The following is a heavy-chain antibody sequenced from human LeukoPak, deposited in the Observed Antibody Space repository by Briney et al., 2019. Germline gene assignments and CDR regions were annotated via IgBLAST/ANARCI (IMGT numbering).Heavy chain of an antibody. D-gene: IGHD3-22*01. CDR1: GGSISSESYF. V-gene: IGHV4-61*02. CDR2: IYTSGST. J-gene: IGHJ4*02. Sequence: SETLSLTCTVSGGSISSESYFWSWIRQPAGKGLEWIGRIYTSGSTNYSPSLKSRVTISVDTSRKQFSLNLTSVTAADTAMYYCAREQWAYRSYYASSGYHDYWGQGTLVTVSS. CDR3: AREQWAYRSYYASSGYHDY.